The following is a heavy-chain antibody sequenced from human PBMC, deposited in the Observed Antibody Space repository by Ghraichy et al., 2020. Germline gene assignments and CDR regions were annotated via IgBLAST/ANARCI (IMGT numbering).Heavy chain of an antibody. Sequence: GSLRLSCAASGFTFNSFSMNWVRQAPGKGLEWISYITSSSTTIYYADSVKGRFTIPRDNAQNSLYLQMNSLRDEDTAVYYCARDPYDLLTEDYGMDVWGQGTTVTVSS. CDR2: ITSSSTTI. J-gene: IGHJ6*02. V-gene: IGHV3-48*02. CDR3: ARDPYDLLTEDYGMDV. CDR1: GFTFNSFS. D-gene: IGHD3-9*01.